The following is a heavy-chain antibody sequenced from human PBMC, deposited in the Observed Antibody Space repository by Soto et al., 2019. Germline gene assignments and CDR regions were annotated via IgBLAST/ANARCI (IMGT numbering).Heavy chain of an antibody. Sequence: QITLKESGPTLVKPTQTLTLTRTFSGFSLSTVGVGVGWIRQPPGKALQWLALIYWNGDKYYSPSLTNRLTITKDTSKNQVVLTMTDMDPVDAGTFFCAHKGQLVGDGFDPWGQGTLVTVSS. D-gene: IGHD6-6*01. CDR3: AHKGQLVGDGFDP. J-gene: IGHJ5*02. CDR2: IYWNGDK. V-gene: IGHV2-5*01. CDR1: GFSLSTVGVG.